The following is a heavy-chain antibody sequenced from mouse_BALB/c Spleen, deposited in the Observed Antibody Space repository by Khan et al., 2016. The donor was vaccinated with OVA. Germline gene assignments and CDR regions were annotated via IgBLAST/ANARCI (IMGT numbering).Heavy chain of an antibody. D-gene: IGHD1-1*01. CDR2: ISYNGNT. CDR1: GYSITTDYA. J-gene: IGHJ2*01. Sequence: VQLKQSGPGLVKPSQSLSLTCTVTGYSITTDYAWNWIRQFPGNKLEWMGFISYNGNTKYNPSLKSRISITRDTSKNQFFLQLKSVTTEDTAGYYCARVYGGDFDYWGQGTTLTVSS. V-gene: IGHV3-2*02. CDR3: ARVYGGDFDY.